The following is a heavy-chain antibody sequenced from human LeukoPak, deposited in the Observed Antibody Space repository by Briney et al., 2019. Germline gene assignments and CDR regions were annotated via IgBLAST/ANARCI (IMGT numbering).Heavy chain of an antibody. D-gene: IGHD2-21*02. J-gene: IGHJ5*02. CDR3: ARGGPLGVTTVSWVEYWFDP. CDR2: FDPEDGET. CDR1: GYTLTELS. V-gene: IGHV1-24*01. Sequence: GASVKVSCKVSGYTLTELSMHWVRQAPGKGLEWMGGFDPEDGETIYAQKFQGRVTMTEDTSTDTAYMELSSLRSEDTAVYYCARGGPLGVTTVSWVEYWFDPWGQGTLVTVSS.